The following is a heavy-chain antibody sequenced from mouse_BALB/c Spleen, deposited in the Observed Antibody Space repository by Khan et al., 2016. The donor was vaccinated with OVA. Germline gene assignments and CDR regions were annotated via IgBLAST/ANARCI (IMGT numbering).Heavy chain of an antibody. V-gene: IGHV3-2*02. J-gene: IGHJ2*01. Sequence: EVQLQESGPGLVKPSQSLSLTCTVTGYSITSGYGWNWIRQFPGNKLEWMGYISYSGSTNYNPSLTSRIFITRDTYKNQFFLQLNSVTTEDTATYYCARTARIKYWGQGTTLTVSS. CDR3: ARTARIKY. CDR1: GYSITSGYG. CDR2: ISYSGST. D-gene: IGHD1-2*01.